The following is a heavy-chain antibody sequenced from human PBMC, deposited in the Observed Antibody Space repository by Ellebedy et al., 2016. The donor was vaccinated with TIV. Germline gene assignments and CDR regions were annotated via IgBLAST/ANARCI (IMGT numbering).Heavy chain of an antibody. Sequence: SETLSLTCTVSGGSISSGDYYWSWIRQPPGKGLEWIGYIYYSGSTNYNPSLKSRVTISVDTSKNQFSLKLSSVTAADTAVYYCARSPEPFITMVRGVVYGMDVWGQGTTVTVSS. CDR2: IYYSGST. CDR3: ARSPEPFITMVRGVVYGMDV. CDR1: GGSISSGDYY. D-gene: IGHD3-10*01. J-gene: IGHJ6*02. V-gene: IGHV4-61*08.